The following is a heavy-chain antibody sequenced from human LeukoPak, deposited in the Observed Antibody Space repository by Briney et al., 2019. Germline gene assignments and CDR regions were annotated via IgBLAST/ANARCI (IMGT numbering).Heavy chain of an antibody. V-gene: IGHV4-59*01. D-gene: IGHD1-1*01. J-gene: IGHJ5*02. CDR3: AREGTAGTNLNWFDP. CDR2: NSYSGST. Sequence: SETLSLTCTVSGGSISSYYWSWIRQPPGKGLEWIGYNSYSGSTNFNPSLKSRVTISVDTSKNQFSLKLSSVTAADTAVYYCAREGTAGTNLNWFDPWGQGTLVTVSS. CDR1: GGSISSYY.